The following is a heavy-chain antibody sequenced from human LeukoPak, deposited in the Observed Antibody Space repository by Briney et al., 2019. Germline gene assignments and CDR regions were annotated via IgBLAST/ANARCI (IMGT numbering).Heavy chain of an antibody. CDR1: GFTFSSYS. D-gene: IGHD2-2*01. CDR2: ISSSSSYI. CDR3: ARLSVRVCYDY. J-gene: IGHJ4*02. Sequence: GGSLRLSCAASGFTFSSYSMNWVRQAPGKGLEWVSSISSSSSYIYYADSVKGRFTISRDNAKNSLYLQMNSLRAEDTAVYYCARLSVRVCYDYWGQGTLVTVSS. V-gene: IGHV3-21*01.